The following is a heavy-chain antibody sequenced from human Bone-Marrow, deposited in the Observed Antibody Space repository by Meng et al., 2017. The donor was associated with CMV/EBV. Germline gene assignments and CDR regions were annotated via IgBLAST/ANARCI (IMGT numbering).Heavy chain of an antibody. V-gene: IGHV1-69*02. CDR2: IIPILGIA. CDR1: GGTFSSYT. J-gene: IGHJ6*02. CDR3: ARGCHGEWLLNYYYYGMNV. Sequence: SVKVSCKASGGTFSSYTISWVRQAPGQGLEWMGRIIPILGIANYAQKFQGRVTITADKSTSTAYMELSSLRSEDTAVYYCARGCHGEWLLNYYYYGMNVWGRGTTVTVSS. D-gene: IGHD3-3*01.